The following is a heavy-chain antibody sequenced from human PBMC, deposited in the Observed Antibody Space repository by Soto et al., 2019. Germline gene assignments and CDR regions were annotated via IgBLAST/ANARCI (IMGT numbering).Heavy chain of an antibody. CDR2: IYPGDSDT. Sequence: PGESLKISCKGSGYSFTSYWIGWVRQMPGKGPEWMGIIYPGDSDTRYSPSFQGQVTISADKSISTASLQWSSLKASDTAMYYCARQTQSAGSTYYDFWSGYYTRNENYYYYMDVWGKGTTVTVSS. V-gene: IGHV5-51*01. CDR3: ARQTQSAGSTYYDFWSGYYTRNENYYYYMDV. CDR1: GYSFTSYW. D-gene: IGHD3-3*01. J-gene: IGHJ6*03.